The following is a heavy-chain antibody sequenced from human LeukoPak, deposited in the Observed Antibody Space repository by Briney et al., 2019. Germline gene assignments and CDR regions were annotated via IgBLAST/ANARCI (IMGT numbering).Heavy chain of an antibody. CDR1: VGSISSSSYY. D-gene: IGHD6-6*01. CDR3: ARHLSVRPDY. V-gene: IGHV4-39*01. CDR2: IYYSGST. J-gene: IGHJ4*02. Sequence: PSETLSLTCTVSVGSISSSSYYWGWIRQPPGKGLEWIGSIYYSGSTYYNPSLKSRVTISVDTSKNQFSLKLSSVTAADTAVYYCARHLSVRPDYWGQGTLVTVSS.